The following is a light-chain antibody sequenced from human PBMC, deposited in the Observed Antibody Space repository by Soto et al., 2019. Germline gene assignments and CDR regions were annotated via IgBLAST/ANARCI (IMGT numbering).Light chain of an antibody. CDR1: QSVGSR. J-gene: IGKJ2*02. Sequence: EIAMTQSPATLSVSPGEGATLSCRASQSVGSRVAWYQQKPGQPPRLLIHDASTRATGVPARFSGSGSGTHFTLTITSLQSEDFVVYYCQQYLDWRTFGQGTKLEIK. CDR2: DAS. V-gene: IGKV3-15*01. CDR3: QQYLDWRT.